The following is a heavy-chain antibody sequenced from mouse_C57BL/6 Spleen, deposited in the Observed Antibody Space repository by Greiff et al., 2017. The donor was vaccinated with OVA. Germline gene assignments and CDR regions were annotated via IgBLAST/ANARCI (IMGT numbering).Heavy chain of an antibody. Sequence: EVKLVESGGGLVKPGGSLKLSCAASGFTFSSYAMSWVRQTPEKRLEWVATISDGGSYTYYPDNVKGRFTISRDNAKNNLYLQMSHLKSEDTAMYYCARGLRSPSYFDYWGQGTTLTVSS. CDR2: ISDGGSYT. V-gene: IGHV5-4*03. J-gene: IGHJ2*01. D-gene: IGHD1-1*01. CDR1: GFTFSSYA. CDR3: ARGLRSPSYFDY.